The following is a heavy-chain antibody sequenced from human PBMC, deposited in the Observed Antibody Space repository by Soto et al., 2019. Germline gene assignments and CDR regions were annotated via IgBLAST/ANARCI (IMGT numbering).Heavy chain of an antibody. CDR1: GFIFSSYT. CDR2: ISGSGGSP. J-gene: IGHJ4*02. CDR3: AKARCSSPTCYVTDY. D-gene: IGHD2-2*01. Sequence: PGGSLRLSCAASGFIFSSYTMSWVRQAPGKGLEWVSVISGSGGSPYHADSVQGRFTISRDNPKNTLCLQMNSLRAEDTAIYYCAKARCSSPTCYVTDYWCQGTLVTVSS. V-gene: IGHV3-23*01.